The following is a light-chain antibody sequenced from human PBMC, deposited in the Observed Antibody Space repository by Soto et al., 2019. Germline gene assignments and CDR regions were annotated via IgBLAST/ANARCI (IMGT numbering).Light chain of an antibody. CDR2: EAS. J-gene: IGKJ1*01. CDR3: QQRSNWPRT. V-gene: IGKV3-11*01. Sequence: EIVLTQSPATLSLSPGERATLSCRASQSVSRYFAWYQQKPGQAPRLLIYEASNRATGIPASFSGSGSGTEFTLTISSLEPEDFAVYYCQQRSNWPRTFGQGTKVEIK. CDR1: QSVSRY.